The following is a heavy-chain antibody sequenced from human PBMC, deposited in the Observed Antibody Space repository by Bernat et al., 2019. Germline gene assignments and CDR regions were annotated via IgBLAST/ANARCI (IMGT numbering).Heavy chain of an antibody. Sequence: QVQLVESGGGVVQPGRSLRLSCAASGFTFSSYAMHWVRQAPGKGLEWVAVISYDGSNKYYADSVEGRFTISRDNSKNTLYLQMNSLRAEDTAVYYCAREIVGAFDIWGQGTMVTVSS. CDR1: GFTFSSYA. CDR2: ISYDGSNK. J-gene: IGHJ3*02. V-gene: IGHV3-30*01. D-gene: IGHD2-21*01. CDR3: AREIVGAFDI.